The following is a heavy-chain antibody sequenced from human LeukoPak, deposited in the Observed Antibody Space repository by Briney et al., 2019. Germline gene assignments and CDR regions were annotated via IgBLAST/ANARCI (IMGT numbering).Heavy chain of an antibody. D-gene: IGHD3-3*01. V-gene: IGHV4-39*07. CDR1: GGSISSSSYY. Sequence: SETLSLTCTVSGGSISSSSYYWGWIRQPPGKGLEWIGIIYYSGSTYYNPSLKSRVTISVDTSKNQFSLKLSSVTAADTAVYYCARELRLGAFDIWGQGTMVTVSS. CDR3: ARELRLGAFDI. J-gene: IGHJ3*02. CDR2: IYYSGST.